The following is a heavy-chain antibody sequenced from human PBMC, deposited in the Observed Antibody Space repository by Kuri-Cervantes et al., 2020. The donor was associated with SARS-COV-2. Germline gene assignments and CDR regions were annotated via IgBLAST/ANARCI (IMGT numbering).Heavy chain of an antibody. D-gene: IGHD3-10*01. CDR1: GYTFTGYY. CDR3: ARDAPMVRGAPHDY. V-gene: IGHV1-2*02. J-gene: IGHJ4*02. Sequence: ASVKVSCKASGYTFTGYYMHWVRQAPGQGLEWMGWINPNSGGTNYAQKFQGRVTMTRDTSISTAYMELSRLRSDDTAVYYCARDAPMVRGAPHDYWGQGTLVTVSS. CDR2: INPNSGGT.